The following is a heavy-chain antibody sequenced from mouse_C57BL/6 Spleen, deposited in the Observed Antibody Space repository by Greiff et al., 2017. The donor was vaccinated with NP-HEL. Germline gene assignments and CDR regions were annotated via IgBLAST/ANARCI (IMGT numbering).Heavy chain of an antibody. CDR2: IYPGDGDT. D-gene: IGHD1-1*01. CDR3: AIGNYYGSSYVGAMDY. Sequence: VQLQQSGPELVKPGASVKISCKASGYAFSSSWMNWVKQRPGKGLEWIGRIYPGDGDTNYNGKFKGKATLTADKSSSTAYMQLSSLTSEDSAVYFCAIGNYYGSSYVGAMDYWGQGTSVTVSS. V-gene: IGHV1-82*01. CDR1: GYAFSSSW. J-gene: IGHJ4*01.